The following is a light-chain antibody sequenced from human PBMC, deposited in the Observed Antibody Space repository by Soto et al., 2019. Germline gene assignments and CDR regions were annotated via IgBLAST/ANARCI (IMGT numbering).Light chain of an antibody. J-gene: IGKJ1*01. Sequence: EIVLTQSPGTLSLSPGERATLSCRASQSVRSSYLAWYQQKLGQAPRLIIYGVSNRATGIPDRFSGSGSVTDFTLTISRLESEDFAVYYFQQYGTSPRTFGQGTKVEIK. CDR2: GVS. CDR1: QSVRSSY. CDR3: QQYGTSPRT. V-gene: IGKV3-20*01.